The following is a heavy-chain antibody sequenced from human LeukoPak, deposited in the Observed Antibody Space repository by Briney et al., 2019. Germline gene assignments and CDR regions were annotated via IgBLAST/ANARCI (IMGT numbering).Heavy chain of an antibody. Sequence: GGSLRLSSAASGFTVSRNYMSWVRQAPGKGLEWVSVIYIDGNTYYADSVRGRFTISRDNSKNTVYLQMNSLRAEDTAVYYCARDRGYCSGGSCYNYYGMDVWGQGTTVTVSS. V-gene: IGHV3-66*01. J-gene: IGHJ6*02. CDR3: ARDRGYCSGGSCYNYYGMDV. CDR2: IYIDGNT. CDR1: GFTVSRNY. D-gene: IGHD2-15*01.